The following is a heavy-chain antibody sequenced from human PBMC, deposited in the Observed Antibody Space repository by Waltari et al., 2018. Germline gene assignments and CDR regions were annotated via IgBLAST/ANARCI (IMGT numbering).Heavy chain of an antibody. CDR3: ARGVTTVEY. V-gene: IGHV3-7*04. D-gene: IGHD2-21*02. Sequence: EVQLVESGGGLVQPGGSLRLSCSGSGFTFTNHWIGWVRQAPGKGPEWVASIKQDGSEKYYVDSMKGRFTISRDNAKNSLSLQMDSLRAEDTAVYFCARGVTTVEYWGQGTLVTVSS. J-gene: IGHJ4*02. CDR2: IKQDGSEK. CDR1: GFTFTNHW.